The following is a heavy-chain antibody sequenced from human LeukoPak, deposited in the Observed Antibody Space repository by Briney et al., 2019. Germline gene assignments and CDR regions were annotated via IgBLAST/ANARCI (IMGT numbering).Heavy chain of an antibody. D-gene: IGHD2-21*01. CDR2: INHSGST. CDR1: GGSFSGYY. J-gene: IGHJ4*02. Sequence: SETLSLTCAVYGGSFSGYYWSWIRQPPGKGLEWIGEINHSGSTNYNPSLKSRVTMSVDTSKNQFSLKLSSVTAADTAVYYCARVPSRAYCGGDCLDYWGQGTLVTVSS. CDR3: ARVPSRAYCGGDCLDY. V-gene: IGHV4-34*01.